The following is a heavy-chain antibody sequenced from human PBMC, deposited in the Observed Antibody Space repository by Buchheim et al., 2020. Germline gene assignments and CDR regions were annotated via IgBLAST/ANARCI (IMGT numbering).Heavy chain of an antibody. J-gene: IGHJ6*02. D-gene: IGHD6-6*01. V-gene: IGHV3-30*18. CDR3: AKLSIAEYGMDV. CDR1: GFTFSSYG. CDR2: ISDDGRNK. Sequence: QVQLVESGGGVVQPGRSLRLSCAASGFTFSSYGMHWVRQAPGKGLEWVAVISDDGRNKYYADSEKGRFTITRDNSKNTPYLQMNSLRAEDTAVYYCAKLSIAEYGMDVWGQGTT.